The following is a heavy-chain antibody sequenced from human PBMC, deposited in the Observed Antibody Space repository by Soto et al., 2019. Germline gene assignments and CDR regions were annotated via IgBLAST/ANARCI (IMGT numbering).Heavy chain of an antibody. CDR1: GGTFSSYT. V-gene: IGHV1-69*08. J-gene: IGHJ6*03. CDR2: IIPMLGIA. Sequence: QVQLVQSGAEVKKPGSSVKVSCKAYGGTFSSYTISWVRQAPGQGLEWMGRIIPMLGIANYAQKFQGRITITADKPTSTAYMELSTLRSEDTAVYYCARDRVHYDFWSGYSLSYYYYIYVWGKGTTVTVSS. D-gene: IGHD3-3*01. CDR3: ARDRVHYDFWSGYSLSYYYYIYV.